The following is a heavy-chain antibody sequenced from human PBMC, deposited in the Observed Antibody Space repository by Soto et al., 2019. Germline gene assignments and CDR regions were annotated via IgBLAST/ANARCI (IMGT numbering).Heavy chain of an antibody. V-gene: IGHV2-26*01. J-gene: IGHJ6*02. D-gene: IGHD4-17*01. CDR3: ARMDGDYNYYGLGV. CDR2: FFSDAER. Sequence: QVTLKESGPVLVKPTETLTLTCSVSGFSLTNGRMGVSWIRQPPGKALESIAHFFSDAERSYSTSMQSRLNMYKDSSGSQVVLTMTNMAPADTATYFCARMDGDYNYYGLGVWGHGIAVTVSS. CDR1: GFSLTNGRMG.